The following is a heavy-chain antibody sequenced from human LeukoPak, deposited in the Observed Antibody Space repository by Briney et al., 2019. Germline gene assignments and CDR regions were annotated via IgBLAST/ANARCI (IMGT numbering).Heavy chain of an antibody. D-gene: IGHD2-2*03. Sequence: PGRSLRLSCAASGFTFSSYGMHWVRQAPGKGLEWVAVISYDGSNKYYADSVKGRFTISRDNSKNTLYLQMNSLRAEDTAVYYCARDGSGPGYYFDYWGQGTLVTVSS. V-gene: IGHV3-30*19. CDR3: ARDGSGPGYYFDY. J-gene: IGHJ4*02. CDR1: GFTFSSYG. CDR2: ISYDGSNK.